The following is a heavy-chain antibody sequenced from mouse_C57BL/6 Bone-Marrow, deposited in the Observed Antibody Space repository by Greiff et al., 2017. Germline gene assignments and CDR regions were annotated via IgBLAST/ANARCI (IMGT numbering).Heavy chain of an antibody. CDR3: TRDTTVVGPDYFDY. CDR2: ISSGGDYI. V-gene: IGHV5-9-1*02. Sequence: EVNVVESGEGLVKPGGSLKLSCAASGFTFSSYAMSWVRQTPEKRLEWVAYISSGGDYIYYADTVKGRFTISRDNARNTLYLQMSSLKSEDTAMYYCTRDTTVVGPDYFDYWGQGTTLTVSS. CDR1: GFTFSSYA. J-gene: IGHJ2*01. D-gene: IGHD1-1*01.